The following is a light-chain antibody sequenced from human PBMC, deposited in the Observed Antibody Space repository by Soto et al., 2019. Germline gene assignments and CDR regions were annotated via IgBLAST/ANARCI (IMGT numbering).Light chain of an antibody. Sequence: DIQMTQSPSTLSASVGDRVTITCRASQSISSWLAWYQQKPGKAPRLLIYAASSLKSGVPSRFSGSGSGTEFTLPISSLQPDDFATYYCQQYNSYSWTFGQGTKVEIK. V-gene: IGKV1-5*01. J-gene: IGKJ1*01. CDR1: QSISSW. CDR3: QQYNSYSWT. CDR2: AAS.